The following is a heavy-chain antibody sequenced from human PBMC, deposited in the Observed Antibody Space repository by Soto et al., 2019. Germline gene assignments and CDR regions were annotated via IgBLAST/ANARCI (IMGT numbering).Heavy chain of an antibody. D-gene: IGHD1-26*01. CDR3: TREGGSLDY. V-gene: IGHV3-33*01. Sequence: QVQLVESGGGVVQPGRSLRLSCAASGFTFSSYGMHWVRQAPGKGLEWVAVIWYDGSNKYYADSVKGRFTISRDNSKNTLYLQMNSLKTEDTAVYYCTREGGSLDYWGQGTLVTVSS. CDR2: IWYDGSNK. J-gene: IGHJ4*02. CDR1: GFTFSSYG.